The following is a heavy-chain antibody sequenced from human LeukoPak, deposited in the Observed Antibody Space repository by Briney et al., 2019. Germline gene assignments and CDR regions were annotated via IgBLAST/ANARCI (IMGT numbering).Heavy chain of an antibody. J-gene: IGHJ3*02. D-gene: IGHD3-10*01. CDR2: IYYSGST. CDR3: ARSAFYGSGSYYKGPDAFDI. Sequence: PSETLSLTCTVSGGSISSGGYYWSWIRQHPGKGLEWIGYIYYSGSTYYNPSLKSRVTISVDTSKNQFSLKLSSVTAADTAVYYCARSAFYGSGSYYKGPDAFDIWGQGTMVTVSS. V-gene: IGHV4-31*03. CDR1: GGSISSGGYY.